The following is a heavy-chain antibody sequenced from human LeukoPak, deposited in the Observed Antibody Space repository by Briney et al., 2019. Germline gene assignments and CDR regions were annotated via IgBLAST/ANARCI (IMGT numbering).Heavy chain of an antibody. Sequence: PGGSLRLSCAASGFTFSSYWMSWVRQAPGKGLEWVANIKQDGSEKDYVDSLKGRFTISRDNAKNSVYLQMNSLRAEDTAVYYCARDPYSGRYGDYYYYYMDVWGKGTTVTISS. CDR1: GFTFSSYW. D-gene: IGHD1-26*01. CDR3: ARDPYSGRYGDYYYYYMDV. CDR2: IKQDGSEK. V-gene: IGHV3-7*01. J-gene: IGHJ6*03.